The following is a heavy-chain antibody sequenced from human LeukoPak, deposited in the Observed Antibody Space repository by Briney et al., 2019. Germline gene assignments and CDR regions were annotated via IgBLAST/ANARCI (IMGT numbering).Heavy chain of an antibody. J-gene: IGHJ4*02. Sequence: PGGSLSLSCAASGFNFRTYGMHWVRQAPGKGLEWVAFIWYDGSNKYYADSVKGRFTISRDNSKNTLYVQVNSLRAEDTAVYYCAKDRQLGYCSGGTCYRHLDYWGQGTLVTVSS. CDR3: AKDRQLGYCSGGTCYRHLDY. CDR1: GFNFRTYG. CDR2: IWYDGSNK. D-gene: IGHD2-15*01. V-gene: IGHV3-30*02.